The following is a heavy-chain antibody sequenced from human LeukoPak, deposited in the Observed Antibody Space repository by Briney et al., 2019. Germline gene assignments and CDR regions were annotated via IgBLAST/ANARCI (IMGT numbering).Heavy chain of an antibody. CDR1: GFTFDDYT. Sequence: GGSLRLSCAASGFTFDDYTMSWVRQAPGKGLEWVSGINWNGGSTGYADSVKGRFTISRDNAKNSLYLQMNSLRAEDTAVYYCARFRGSGSYVAVYYYYMDVWGKGTTVTVSS. V-gene: IGHV3-20*04. D-gene: IGHD3-10*01. CDR3: ARFRGSGSYVAVYYYYMDV. CDR2: INWNGGST. J-gene: IGHJ6*03.